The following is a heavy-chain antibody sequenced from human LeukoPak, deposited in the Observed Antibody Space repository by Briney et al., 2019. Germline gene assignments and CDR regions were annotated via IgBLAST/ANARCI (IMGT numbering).Heavy chain of an antibody. J-gene: IGHJ4*02. V-gene: IGHV3-48*03. CDR2: ISGSGSTT. CDR3: ARDPSLLYFGEGHFDF. CDR1: GFTFSHYE. D-gene: IGHD3-10*01. Sequence: GSLRLSCAASGFTFSHYEMNWVRQAPGKGLEWVSYISGSGSTTYYADSVKGRFTISRDNAKNSLHLQMHSLRAEDTAVYYCARDPSLLYFGEGHFDFWGQGALVTVSS.